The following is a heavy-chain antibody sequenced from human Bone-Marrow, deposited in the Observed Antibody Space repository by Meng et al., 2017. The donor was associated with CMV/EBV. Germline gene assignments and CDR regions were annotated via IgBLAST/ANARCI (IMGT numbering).Heavy chain of an antibody. V-gene: IGHV1-46*01. Sequence: ASVKVSCKASGYTFTSYCVHWVRQAPGQGLEWMGIINPSGGTTSYAQKFQGRVTMTTDTSTSTVYMELSSLRSEDTAVYYCARDLTTGRSYDAFDIWGQGTMVTVS. CDR1: GYTFTSYC. CDR3: ARDLTTGRSYDAFDI. D-gene: IGHD1-1*01. CDR2: INPSGGTT. J-gene: IGHJ3*02.